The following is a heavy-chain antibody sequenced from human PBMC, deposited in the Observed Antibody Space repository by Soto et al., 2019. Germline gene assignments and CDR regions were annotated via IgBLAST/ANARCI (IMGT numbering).Heavy chain of an antibody. J-gene: IGHJ4*02. CDR2: IYYSGST. Sequence: SETLSLTCTVSGGSISSYYWSWIRQPPGKGLEWIGYIYYSGSTNYNPSLKSRVTISVDTSKNQFSLKLSSVTAADTAVYYCARGPRGRNPTNFDYWGQGTLVTVSS. CDR1: GGSISSYY. D-gene: IGHD3-10*01. CDR3: ARGPRGRNPTNFDY. V-gene: IGHV4-59*01.